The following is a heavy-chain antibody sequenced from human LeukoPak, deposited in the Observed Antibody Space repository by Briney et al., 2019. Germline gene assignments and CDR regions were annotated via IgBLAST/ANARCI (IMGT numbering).Heavy chain of an antibody. CDR1: GFTFSGDW. V-gene: IGHV3-74*01. D-gene: IGHD3-16*02. Sequence: GGSLRLSCAASGFTFSGDWMHWVRQAPGKGLVWVSRISADGRRASYADSVKGRFTIYRDNVKNTLTLEMNGLRAEDRAVYCDGRTGYRSRNALDIWGEGTMVIVS. CDR2: ISADGRRA. J-gene: IGHJ3*02. CDR3: GRTGYRSRNALDI.